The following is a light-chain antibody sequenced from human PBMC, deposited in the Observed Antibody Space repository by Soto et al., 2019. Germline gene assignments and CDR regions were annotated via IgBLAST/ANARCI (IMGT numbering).Light chain of an antibody. CDR1: QSIRNY. V-gene: IGKV1-39*01. CDR3: QQSYSALT. Sequence: DIQMSQSPSSLSASVGDRVTITCRASQSIRNYLNWYQQKPGKAPKLLIYAASSLQSGVPSRFGGSGSGTDFTLTISSLQPEDFATYYCQQSYSALTFGGGTKVEIK. CDR2: AAS. J-gene: IGKJ4*01.